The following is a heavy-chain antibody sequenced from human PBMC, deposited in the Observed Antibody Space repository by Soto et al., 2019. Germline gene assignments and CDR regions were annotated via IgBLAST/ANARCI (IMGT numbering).Heavy chain of an antibody. CDR2: IYTSGNT. J-gene: IGHJ2*01. Sequence: PSETLSLTCTVSGGSISNYYWSWIRQPAGKGLEWIGRIYTSGNTNYNPSIKGRVTMSVDMSKNQFSLKLSSVTAADTAVYYCARGCSSGPYWYFDLWGRGTLVTVSS. CDR1: GGSISNYY. D-gene: IGHD3-22*01. CDR3: ARGCSSGPYWYFDL. V-gene: IGHV4-4*07.